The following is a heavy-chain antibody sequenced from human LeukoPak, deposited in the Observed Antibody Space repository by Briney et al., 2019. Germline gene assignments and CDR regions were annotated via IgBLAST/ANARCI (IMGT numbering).Heavy chain of an antibody. V-gene: IGHV4-61*02. CDR2: IYTSGST. CDR1: GGSISSGSYY. Sequence: RPSQTLSLTRTVSGGSISSGSYYWSWIRQPAGKGLEWIGRIYTSGSTNYNPSLKSRVTISVDTSKNQFSLKLSSVTAADTAVYYCARAAVVSGWRNWFDPWGQGTLVTVSS. CDR3: ARAAVVSGWRNWFDP. D-gene: IGHD4-23*01. J-gene: IGHJ5*02.